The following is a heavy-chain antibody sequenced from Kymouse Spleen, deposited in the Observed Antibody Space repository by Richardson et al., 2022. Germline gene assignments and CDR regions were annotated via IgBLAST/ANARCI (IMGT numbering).Heavy chain of an antibody. CDR1: GFTFSSYG. CDR2: ISYDGSNK. V-gene: IGHV3-30*18. J-gene: IGHJ6*02. D-gene: IGHD3-10*01. CDR3: AKGLWFGELLNYYYGMDV. Sequence: QVQLVESGGGVVQPGRSLRLSCAASGFTFSSYGMHWVRQAPGKGLEWVAVISYDGSNKYYADSVKGRFTISRDNSKNTLYLQMNSLRAEDTAVYYCAKGLWFGELLNYYYGMDVWGQGTTVTVSS.